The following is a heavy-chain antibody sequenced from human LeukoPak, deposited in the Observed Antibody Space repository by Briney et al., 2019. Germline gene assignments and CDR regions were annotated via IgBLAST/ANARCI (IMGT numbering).Heavy chain of an antibody. D-gene: IGHD3-22*01. Sequence: SVKVSCKASGGTFSSYAISWVRQAPGQGLEWMGGIIPIFATANYAQKLQGRVTITADESTSTAYMELSSLRSEDTAVYYCARGPITTRSHFDYWGQGTLVTVSS. CDR2: IIPIFATA. J-gene: IGHJ4*02. V-gene: IGHV1-69*13. CDR3: ARGPITTRSHFDY. CDR1: GGTFSSYA.